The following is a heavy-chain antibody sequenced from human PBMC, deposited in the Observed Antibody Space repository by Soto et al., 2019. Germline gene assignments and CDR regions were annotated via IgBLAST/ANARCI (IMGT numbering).Heavy chain of an antibody. CDR1: HYNFARYG. CDR2: MNPNSGNG. Sequence: ASVKVSCKASHYNFARYGISWVRQGTGQGLEWMGWMNPNSGNGGYAQKFQGRVTMTRDTSTSTAYMELSSLTSDDTAIYYCARMATSGTLNWFDPWGQGTLVTVSS. V-gene: IGHV1-8*01. J-gene: IGHJ5*02. CDR3: ARMATSGTLNWFDP.